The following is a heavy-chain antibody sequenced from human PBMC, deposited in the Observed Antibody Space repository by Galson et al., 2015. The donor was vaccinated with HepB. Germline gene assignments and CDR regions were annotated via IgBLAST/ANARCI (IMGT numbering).Heavy chain of an antibody. CDR2: IYYSGST. J-gene: IGHJ3*02. CDR3: GGAVVTPNAFDI. D-gene: IGHD4-23*01. Sequence: ETLSLTCTVSGGSISSSSYYWGWIRQPPGKGLEWIGSIYYSGSTYYNPSLKSRVTISVDTSKSQFSLKLSSVTAADTAVYYCGGAVVTPNAFDIWGQGTMVTVSS. V-gene: IGHV4-39*01. CDR1: GGSISSSSYY.